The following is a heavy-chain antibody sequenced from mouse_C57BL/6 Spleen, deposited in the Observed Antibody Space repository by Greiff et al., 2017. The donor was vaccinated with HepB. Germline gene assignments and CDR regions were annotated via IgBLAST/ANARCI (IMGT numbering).Heavy chain of an antibody. V-gene: IGHV1-81*01. D-gene: IGHD1-1*01. J-gene: IGHJ2*01. CDR3: ARIITTVVDPYYFDY. Sequence: VQLQQSGAELARPGASVKLSCKASGYTFTSYGISWVKQRTGQGLEWIGEIYPRSGNTYYSEKFKGKATLTADKSSSTAYMELRSLTSEDSAVYFCARIITTVVDPYYFDYWGQGTTLTVSS. CDR1: GYTFTSYG. CDR2: IYPRSGNT.